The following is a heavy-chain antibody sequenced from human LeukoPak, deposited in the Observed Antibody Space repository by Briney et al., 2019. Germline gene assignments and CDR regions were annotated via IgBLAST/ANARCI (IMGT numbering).Heavy chain of an antibody. CDR3: ARNIPVTRWGY. CDR1: GFTFSFFG. V-gene: IGHV3-33*01. J-gene: IGHJ4*02. CDR2: TWNDGSNK. D-gene: IGHD2-21*01. Sequence: GGSLRLSCAASGFTFSFFGMHWVRQAPGKGLEWVAVTWNDGSNKYYADSVKGRFTISRDNSKNTLYLQMNSLGAEDTAVYYCARNIPVTRWGYWGQGTLVTVSS.